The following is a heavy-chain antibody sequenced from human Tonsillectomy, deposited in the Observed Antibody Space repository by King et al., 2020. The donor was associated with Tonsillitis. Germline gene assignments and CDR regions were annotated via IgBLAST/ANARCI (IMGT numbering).Heavy chain of an antibody. J-gene: IGHJ4*02. CDR3: AREGGTTGTGFDY. Sequence: VQLVESGGGVVQPGRSLRLSCAASGFTFSSHTMHWVRQAPGKGLEWVATISYDGRNQYYADSVKGRFTISRDIPKNTLFLQMASLRSEDTAVYDSAREGGTTGTGFDYWGQGTLVTVSS. CDR2: ISYDGRNQ. V-gene: IGHV3-30*04. D-gene: IGHD1-1*01. CDR1: GFTFSSHT.